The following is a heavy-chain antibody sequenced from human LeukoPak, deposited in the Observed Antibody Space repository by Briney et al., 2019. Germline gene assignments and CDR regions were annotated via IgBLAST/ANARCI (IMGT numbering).Heavy chain of an antibody. Sequence: SETLSLTCVVSNAYISSYYWSWIRQPPGKRLEWIGSIYYTGSTNYNPSLKSRVIISVNRSRNQFSLNLNSVTAADTAIYYCAKVHFGNEGFDPWGQGTLVTVSS. J-gene: IGHJ5*02. CDR1: NAYISSYY. CDR2: IYYTGST. D-gene: IGHD3-3*01. V-gene: IGHV4-59*01. CDR3: AKVHFGNEGFDP.